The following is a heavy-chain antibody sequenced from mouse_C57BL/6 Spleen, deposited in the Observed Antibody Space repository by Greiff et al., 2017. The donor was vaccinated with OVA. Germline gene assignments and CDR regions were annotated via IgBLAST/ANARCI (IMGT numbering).Heavy chain of an antibody. J-gene: IGHJ4*01. CDR3: AREGIYGNGYYYAMDY. CDR2: INPSNGGT. Sequence: QVQLQQPGTELVKPGASVKLSCKASGYTFTSYWMHWVKQRPGQGLEWIGNINPSNGGTNYNEKFKSKATLTVDKSSSTAYMQLSSLTSEDSAVYYCAREGIYGNGYYYAMDYWGQGTSVTVSS. V-gene: IGHV1-53*01. D-gene: IGHD2-1*01. CDR1: GYTFTSYW.